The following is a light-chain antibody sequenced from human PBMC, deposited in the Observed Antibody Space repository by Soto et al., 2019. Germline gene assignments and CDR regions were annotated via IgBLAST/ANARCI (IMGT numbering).Light chain of an antibody. Sequence: DIQMTQSPSSLSASVGERVTITCRASQSISSYLNWYQQKLGKAPKLLIYAASSLQSGVPSRFSGSGSGTDYTLTISSLQPEDFATYYCQQSYSTPPAFGGGPKVEIK. CDR3: QQSYSTPPA. CDR2: AAS. V-gene: IGKV1-39*01. CDR1: QSISSY. J-gene: IGKJ4*01.